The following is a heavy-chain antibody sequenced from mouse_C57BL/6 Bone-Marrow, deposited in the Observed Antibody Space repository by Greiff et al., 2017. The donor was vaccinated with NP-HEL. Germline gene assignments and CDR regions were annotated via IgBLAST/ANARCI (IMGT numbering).Heavy chain of an antibody. J-gene: IGHJ4*01. V-gene: IGHV10-3*01. Sequence: EVQLVESGGGLVQPKGSLKLSCAASGFTFNTYAMHWVRQAPGKGLEWVASLRSKSSNYATYYADSVKDRFTISRDDSQSMLYLQMNNLKTEDTAMYYCVRDPYSNAMDYWGQGTSVTVSS. CDR2: LRSKSSNYAT. D-gene: IGHD2-5*01. CDR3: VRDPYSNAMDY. CDR1: GFTFNTYA.